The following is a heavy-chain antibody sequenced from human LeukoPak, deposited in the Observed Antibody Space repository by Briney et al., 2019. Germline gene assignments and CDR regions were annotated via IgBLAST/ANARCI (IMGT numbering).Heavy chain of an antibody. CDR1: GGSISSYY. D-gene: IGHD5-18*01. CDR3: ARVGYRIYGVNWFDP. V-gene: IGHV4-59*01. J-gene: IGHJ5*02. CDR2: IYYSGST. Sequence: PSETLSLTCTVSGGSISSYYWSWIRQPPGKGLEWIGYIYYSGSTNYNPSLKSRVTISVDTSKNQFSLKLSSVTAADTAVYYCARVGYRIYGVNWFDPWGQGTLVTVSS.